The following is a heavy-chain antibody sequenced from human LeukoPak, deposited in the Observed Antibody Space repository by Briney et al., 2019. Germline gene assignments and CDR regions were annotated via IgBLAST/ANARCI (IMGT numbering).Heavy chain of an antibody. V-gene: IGHV4-59*01. CDR2: IYYSGST. CDR1: GGSISSYY. J-gene: IGHJ4*02. CDR3: ARRRAYSYGLDY. Sequence: SETLSLTCTVSGGSISSYYWSWIRQPPGKGLEWIGYIYYSGSTNYNPSLKSRVTISVDTSKNQFSLKLSSVTAADTAVYYCARRRAYSYGLDYWGQGTLVTVSS. D-gene: IGHD5-18*01.